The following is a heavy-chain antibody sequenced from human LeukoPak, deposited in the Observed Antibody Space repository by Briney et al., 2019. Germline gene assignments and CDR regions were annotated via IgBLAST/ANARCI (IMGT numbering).Heavy chain of an antibody. J-gene: IGHJ4*02. D-gene: IGHD6-6*01. CDR3: ARGPNSNWSGLDF. V-gene: IGHV3-7*01. CDR1: GYTFSPYW. CDR2: ISNGGGAT. Sequence: PGGSLRLSCVASGYTFSPYWMSWVRQTPGKGLEWVASISNGGGATFYGDSVRGRFTVSRDDAKNTLYLQVNNLRAEDTAVYYCARGPNSNWSGLDFWGQGTLLTVSS.